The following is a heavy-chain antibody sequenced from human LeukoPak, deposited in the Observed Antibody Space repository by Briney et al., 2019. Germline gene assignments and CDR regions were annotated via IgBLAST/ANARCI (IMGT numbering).Heavy chain of an antibody. V-gene: IGHV4-34*01. CDR1: GGSFSGYY. D-gene: IGHD5-12*01. CDR3: ARVGDIVATANFDY. J-gene: IGHJ4*02. CDR2: INHSGST. Sequence: SETLSLTCAVYGGSFSGYYWSWIRQPPGKGLEWIGEINHSGSTNYNPSLKSRVTISVDTSKNQFSLKLSSVTAADTAVYYCARVGDIVATANFDYWGQGTLVTVSS.